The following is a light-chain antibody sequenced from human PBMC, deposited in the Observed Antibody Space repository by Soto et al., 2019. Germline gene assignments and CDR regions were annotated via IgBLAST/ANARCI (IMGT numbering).Light chain of an antibody. V-gene: IGKV4-1*01. CDR3: HQYYKTPFT. J-gene: IGKJ2*01. CDR2: WAS. Sequence: DIVMTQSPDSLAVSLGERATINCKSSQSVLYSSNNKDYLAWYQQKPGQPPKLLIYWASTRESGVPGRFSGSGSGTEFTLTISSLQAEDVAVYYCHQYYKTPFTFGQGTKLEI. CDR1: QSVLYSSNNKDY.